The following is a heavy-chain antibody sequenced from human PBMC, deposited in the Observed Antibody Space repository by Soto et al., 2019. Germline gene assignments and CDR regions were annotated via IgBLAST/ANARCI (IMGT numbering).Heavy chain of an antibody. CDR2: IIPILGIA. CDR3: AREPGLVLLVAATGGFDP. CDR1: GGTFSSYT. Sequence: SVKVSCKASGGTFSSYTISWVRQAPGQGLEWMGRIIPILGIANYAQKFQGRVTITADKSTSTAYMELSSLRSEDTAVYYCAREPGLVLLVAATGGFDPWGQGTLVTVSS. J-gene: IGHJ5*02. D-gene: IGHD2-15*01. V-gene: IGHV1-69*02.